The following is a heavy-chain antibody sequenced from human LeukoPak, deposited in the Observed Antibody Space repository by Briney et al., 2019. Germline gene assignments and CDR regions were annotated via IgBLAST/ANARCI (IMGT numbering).Heavy chain of an antibody. CDR3: AKAVDQLLYNYYYAMDV. CDR2: ISWNSGTI. CDR1: GFTFDDYA. J-gene: IGHJ6*02. D-gene: IGHD2-2*02. V-gene: IGHV3-9*01. Sequence: PGRSLRLSCAASGFTFDDYAMHWVRQAPGKGLEWVSGISWNSGTIGYADSVKGRFTISRDNAKNSLYLQMNSLRAEGTALYYCAKAVDQLLYNYYYAMDVWGQGTTVTVSS.